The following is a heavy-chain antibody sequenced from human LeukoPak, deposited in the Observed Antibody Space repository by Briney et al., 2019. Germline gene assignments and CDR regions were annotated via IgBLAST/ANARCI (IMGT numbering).Heavy chain of an antibody. Sequence: PSETLSLTCTVSGGSISSYYWSWIRQPPGKGLEWIAYIYYSGSTNYNPSLKSRVTISVDTSKNQFSLKLSSVTAADTAVYYCARGHRYYDFWSGYHWFDPWGQGTLVTVSS. CDR2: IYYSGST. CDR3: ARGHRYYDFWSGYHWFDP. CDR1: GGSISSYY. J-gene: IGHJ5*02. D-gene: IGHD3-3*01. V-gene: IGHV4-59*12.